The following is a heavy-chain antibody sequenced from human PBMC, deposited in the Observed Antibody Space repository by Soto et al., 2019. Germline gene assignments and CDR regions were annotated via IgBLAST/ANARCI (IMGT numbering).Heavy chain of an antibody. CDR2: IKQDGSEK. J-gene: IGHJ5*02. Sequence: EVQLVESGGGLVQPGGSLRLSCAASGFIFSSYWMSWVRQAPGKGLEWVANIKQDGSEKYYVDSVKGRFTISRDNAKNSLYLQMNSLRAEDTAVYYCARDLPYCSGGSCNHPNWFDPWGQGTLVTVSS. CDR1: GFIFSSYW. V-gene: IGHV3-7*01. CDR3: ARDLPYCSGGSCNHPNWFDP. D-gene: IGHD2-15*01.